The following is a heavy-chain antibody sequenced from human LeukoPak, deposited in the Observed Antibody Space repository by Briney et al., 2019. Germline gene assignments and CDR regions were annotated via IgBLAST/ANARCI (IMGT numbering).Heavy chain of an antibody. J-gene: IGHJ3*02. D-gene: IGHD3-9*01. V-gene: IGHV3-23*01. Sequence: GGSLRLSCAASGFTFSSDAMIWVRQAPGKGLEWVSNISGGGDTYYGDSVKGRFTISRDNSKTTLYLQMNSLRAEDTAVYWCVKTMTGYFSDGFDIWGQGTMVTVSS. CDR3: VKTMTGYFSDGFDI. CDR1: GFTFSSDA. CDR2: ISGGGDT.